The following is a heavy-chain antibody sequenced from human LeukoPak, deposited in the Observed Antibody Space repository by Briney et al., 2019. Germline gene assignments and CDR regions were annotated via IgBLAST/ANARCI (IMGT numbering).Heavy chain of an antibody. CDR2: ISAYNGNT. CDR3: ARDSRSSSGFRYYYYGMDV. V-gene: IGHV1-18*01. D-gene: IGHD6-25*01. J-gene: IGHJ6*02. Sequence: GASVKVSCKASGYTFTSYGISWVRQAPGQGLEWMGWISAYNGNTNYAQKLQGRVTMTTDTSTRTAYMELRSLRSDDTAVYYCARDSRSSSGFRYYYYGMDVWGQGTTVTVSS. CDR1: GYTFTSYG.